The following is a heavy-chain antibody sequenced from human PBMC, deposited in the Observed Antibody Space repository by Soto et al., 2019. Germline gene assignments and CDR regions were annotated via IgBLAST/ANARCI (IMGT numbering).Heavy chain of an antibody. Sequence: GESLKISCKGSGYSFTSYWIGWVRQMPVKGLEWMGIIYPGDSDTRYSPSFQGQVTISADKSISTAYLQWSSLKASDTAMYYCARLPNSGYSGSWAKKYGMDGWGQRTTVTVSS. V-gene: IGHV5-51*01. CDR2: IYPGDSDT. CDR1: GYSFTSYW. D-gene: IGHD6-13*01. CDR3: ARLPNSGYSGSWAKKYGMDG. J-gene: IGHJ6*02.